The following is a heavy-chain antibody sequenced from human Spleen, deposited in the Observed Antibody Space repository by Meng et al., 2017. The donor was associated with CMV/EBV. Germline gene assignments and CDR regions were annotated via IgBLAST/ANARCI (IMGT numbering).Heavy chain of an antibody. CDR2: ISGSGDGT. Sequence: ASGFTFSRYAMSWVRQGPGKGLEWVSSISGSGDGTYYADSVKGRFTISRDNSENTMYLQVNSLRAEDTAVYYCAKNYDSSGYHFDCRGQGTLVTVSS. J-gene: IGHJ4*02. CDR3: AKNYDSSGYHFDC. V-gene: IGHV3-23*01. D-gene: IGHD3-22*01. CDR1: GFTFSRYA.